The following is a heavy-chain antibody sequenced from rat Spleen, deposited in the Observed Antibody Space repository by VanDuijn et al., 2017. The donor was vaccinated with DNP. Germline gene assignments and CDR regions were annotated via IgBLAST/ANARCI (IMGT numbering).Heavy chain of an antibody. CDR2: ITYDGGTT. CDR1: GFTFSDYG. Sequence: EVQLVESGGGLVQPGRSMKLSCAASGFTFSDYGMAWVLQAPTKGLEWIATITYDGGTTYYRDSVKGRFTISRDDARSTLYLQMESLRSEDTATYHCTRDNYHSPFDFWGQGVMVTVSS. J-gene: IGHJ2*01. V-gene: IGHV5-20*01. CDR3: TRDNYHSPFDF. D-gene: IGHD1-1*01.